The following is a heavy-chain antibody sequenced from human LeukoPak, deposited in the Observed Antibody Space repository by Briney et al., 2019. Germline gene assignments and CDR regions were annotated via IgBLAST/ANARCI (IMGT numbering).Heavy chain of an antibody. J-gene: IGHJ4*02. D-gene: IGHD3-3*01. Sequence: GGPLRLSCAASGFSSPGHSFHWVPQSPGKGRGWVAYIGTSSSTIYQAKSVKGRFSISRDNAKNSLFLQMDSRRVEDTAVYYCARDRGTFGVVDSWGQGTLVAVSS. V-gene: IGHV3-48*04. CDR3: ARDRGTFGVVDS. CDR2: IGTSSSTI. CDR1: GFSSPGHS.